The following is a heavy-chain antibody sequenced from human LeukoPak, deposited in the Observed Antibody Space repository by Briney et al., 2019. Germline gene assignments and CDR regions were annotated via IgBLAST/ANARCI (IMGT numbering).Heavy chain of an antibody. CDR3: AKDSTRYFDWLYY. V-gene: IGHV3-30*18. CDR2: ISYDGSNR. J-gene: IGHJ4*02. CDR1: GFTFSSYG. Sequence: GVSLRLSCAASGFTFSSYGMHWVRQAPGKGLEWVAVISYDGSNRYYADSVKGRFTISRDNSKNTLYLQMNSLRAEDTAVYYCAKDSTRYFDWLYYWGQGTLVTVSS. D-gene: IGHD3-9*01.